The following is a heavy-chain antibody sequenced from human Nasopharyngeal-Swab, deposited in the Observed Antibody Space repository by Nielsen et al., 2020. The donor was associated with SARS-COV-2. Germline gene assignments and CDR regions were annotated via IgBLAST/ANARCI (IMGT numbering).Heavy chain of an antibody. Sequence: GGSLRLSCAASGFTFSSYAMHRVRQAPGKGLEWVAVISYDGSNKYYADSVKGRFTISRDNSKNTLYLQMNSLRAEDTAVYYCARTLGGYYYFDYWGQGTLVTVSS. D-gene: IGHD3-22*01. CDR2: ISYDGSNK. J-gene: IGHJ4*02. V-gene: IGHV3-30*04. CDR1: GFTFSSYA. CDR3: ARTLGGYYYFDY.